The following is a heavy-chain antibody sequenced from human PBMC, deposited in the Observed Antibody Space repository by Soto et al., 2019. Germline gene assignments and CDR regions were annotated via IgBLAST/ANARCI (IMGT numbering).Heavy chain of an antibody. Sequence: ASVKVSCKASGYTFTSFDINWVRQATGQGLEWMGWMNPNSGHTGYAQKFQGRVTMTRDTSISTAYMELSSLRYEDTAVYYCTSGRNSGDGYNGGGYWGQGTLVTV. D-gene: IGHD1-1*01. CDR2: MNPNSGHT. CDR1: GYTFTSFD. V-gene: IGHV1-8*01. J-gene: IGHJ4*02. CDR3: TSGRNSGDGYNGGGY.